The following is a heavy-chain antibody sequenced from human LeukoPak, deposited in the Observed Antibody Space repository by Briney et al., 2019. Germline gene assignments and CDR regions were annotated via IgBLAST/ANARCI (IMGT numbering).Heavy chain of an antibody. Sequence: PGGSLRLSCAASGFTFSSYWMHWVRQAPGKGLVWVSRINSDGSSTSYADSVKGRFTISRDNAKNTLYLQMNSLRAEDTAVYYCARPGIAAAGTFYWGQGTLVTASS. CDR1: GFTFSSYW. J-gene: IGHJ4*02. V-gene: IGHV3-74*01. CDR3: ARPGIAAAGTFY. CDR2: INSDGSST. D-gene: IGHD6-13*01.